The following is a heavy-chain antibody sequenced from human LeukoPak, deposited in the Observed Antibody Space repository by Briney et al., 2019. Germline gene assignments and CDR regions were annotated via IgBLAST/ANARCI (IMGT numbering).Heavy chain of an antibody. V-gene: IGHV4-61*02. Sequence: SETLSLTCTVSGGSISSGSYYWSWIRQPAGKGLEWIGRTYTSGSTNYNPSLKSRVTISVDTSKNQFSLKLSSVTAADTAVYYCARLPYCSSTSCFYYFDYWGQGTLVTVSS. CDR3: ARLPYCSSTSCFYYFDY. J-gene: IGHJ4*02. CDR1: GGSISSGSYY. D-gene: IGHD2-2*01. CDR2: TYTSGST.